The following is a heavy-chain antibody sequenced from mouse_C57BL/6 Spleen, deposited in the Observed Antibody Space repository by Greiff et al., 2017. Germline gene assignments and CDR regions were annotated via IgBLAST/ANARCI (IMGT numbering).Heavy chain of an antibody. V-gene: IGHV1-82*01. Sequence: QVHLQQSGPGLVKPGTSVKLSCTASGYAFSSSWMNWVKQRPGKGLEWIGRIYPGGGDTYYLGTFKGKSTLTADKSSSTAYMQLSSLTSEDSAVYFGAREGSTGLFDYWGQGTPLTVSS. J-gene: IGHJ2*01. CDR3: AREGSTGLFDY. CDR1: GYAFSSSW. D-gene: IGHD5-1*01. CDR2: IYPGGGDT.